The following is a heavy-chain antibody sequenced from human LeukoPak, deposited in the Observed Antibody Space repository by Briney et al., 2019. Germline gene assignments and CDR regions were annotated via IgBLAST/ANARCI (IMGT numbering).Heavy chain of an antibody. J-gene: IGHJ4*02. CDR1: GGSISSGGYY. D-gene: IGHD3-22*01. CDR3: ARDDNSSGPH. V-gene: IGHV4-30-2*01. CDR2: IYHSGST. Sequence: SQTLSLTCTVSGGSISSGGYYWSWIRQPPGKGLEWIGYIYHSGSTYYNPSLKSRVTISVDRSKNQFSLKLSSVTAADTAVYYCARDDNSSGPHWGQGTLVTVSS.